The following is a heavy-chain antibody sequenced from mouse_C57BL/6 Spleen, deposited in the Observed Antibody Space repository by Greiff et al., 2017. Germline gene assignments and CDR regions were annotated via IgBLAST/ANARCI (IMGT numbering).Heavy chain of an antibody. Sequence: QVQLKESGPELVKPGASVKISCKASGYAFSSSWMNWVKQRPGKGLEWIGRIYPGDGDTNYNGKFKGKATLTADKSSSTAYMQLSSLTSEDSAVYFCARGDGYLSYAMDYWGQGTSVTVSS. CDR1: GYAFSSSW. D-gene: IGHD2-3*01. CDR2: IYPGDGDT. CDR3: ARGDGYLSYAMDY. V-gene: IGHV1-82*01. J-gene: IGHJ4*01.